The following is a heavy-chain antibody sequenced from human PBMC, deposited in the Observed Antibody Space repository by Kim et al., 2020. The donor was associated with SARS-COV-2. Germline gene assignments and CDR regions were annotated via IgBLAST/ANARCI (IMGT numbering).Heavy chain of an antibody. CDR1: GFTFSSYA. Sequence: GGSLRLSCAASGFTFSSYAMSWVRQAPGKGLEWVSAISGSGGSTYYADPVKGRFTISRDNSKNTLYLQMNSLRAEDTAVYYCANGGYDTLFDYWGQGTLVTVSS. J-gene: IGHJ4*02. CDR2: ISGSGGST. V-gene: IGHV3-23*01. CDR3: ANGGYDTLFDY. D-gene: IGHD5-12*01.